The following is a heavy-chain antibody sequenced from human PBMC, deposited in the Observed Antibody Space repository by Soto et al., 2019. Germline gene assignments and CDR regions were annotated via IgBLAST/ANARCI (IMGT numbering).Heavy chain of an antibody. CDR1: GRTFSSYA. V-gene: IGHV1-69*13. CDR2: IIPIFGTA. D-gene: IGHD6-13*01. J-gene: IGHJ4*02. Sequence: SSVKVSCKASGRTFSSYAISWVRQAPGQGLEWMGGIIPIFGTANYAQKCQGRVTITADESTSTAYMELSSLRSEATAVYYCAQGGPMLVTHYLDYWRKGTLVTVSS. CDR3: AQGGPMLVTHYLDY.